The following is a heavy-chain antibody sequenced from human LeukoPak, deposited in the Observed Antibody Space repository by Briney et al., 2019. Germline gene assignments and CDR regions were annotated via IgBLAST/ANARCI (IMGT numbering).Heavy chain of an antibody. Sequence: SETLSLTXAVYGGSFSGYYWSWIRQPPGKGLEWIGEINHSGSTNYNPSLKSRVTISVDTSKNQFSLKLSSVTAADTAVYYCARGRAYYPIGYWGQGTLVTVSS. J-gene: IGHJ4*02. V-gene: IGHV4-34*01. CDR1: GGSFSGYY. CDR2: INHSGST. CDR3: ARGRAYYPIGY. D-gene: IGHD3-10*01.